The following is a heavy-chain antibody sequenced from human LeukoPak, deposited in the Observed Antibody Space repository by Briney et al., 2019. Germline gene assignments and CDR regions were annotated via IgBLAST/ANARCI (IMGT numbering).Heavy chain of an antibody. V-gene: IGHV4-38-2*02. J-gene: IGHJ5*02. D-gene: IGHD6-13*01. CDR1: GYSISSGYY. Sequence: SETLSLTCTVSGYSISSGYYWGWIRPPPGKGLEWIGNIYHSGSTSYNPSLKSRVTISVDTSKNQFSLKLCSVTAADTAVYYCARGFSSSWYFNWSDPWGQGTLVTVSS. CDR3: ARGFSSSWYFNWSDP. CDR2: IYHSGST.